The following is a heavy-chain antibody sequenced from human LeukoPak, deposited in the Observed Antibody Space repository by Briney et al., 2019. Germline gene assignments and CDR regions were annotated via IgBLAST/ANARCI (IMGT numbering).Heavy chain of an antibody. V-gene: IGHV4-34*01. CDR3: ARSLYDSSGYYYYFDY. Sequence: PSETLSLTCAVYGGSFSGYYWSWIRQPPGKGLEWIGEINHSGSTNYNPSLKSRVTISVDTSKNQFSLKLSSVTAADTAVYYCARSLYDSSGYYYYFDYWGQGTLVTVSS. CDR2: INHSGST. J-gene: IGHJ4*02. D-gene: IGHD3-22*01. CDR1: GGSFSGYY.